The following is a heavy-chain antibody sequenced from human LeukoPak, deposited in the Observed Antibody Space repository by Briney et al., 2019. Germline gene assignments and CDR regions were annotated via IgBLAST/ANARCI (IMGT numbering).Heavy chain of an antibody. CDR1: GFTLSSYE. CDR3: AREGALTVTKDAFDI. V-gene: IGHV3-48*03. D-gene: IGHD4-17*01. Sequence: GGSLRLSCAASGFTLSSYEMNWVRQAPGKGLEWVSYISSSGSTIYYADSVKGRFTISRDNAKNSLYLQMNSLRAEGTAVYYCAREGALTVTKDAFDIWGQGTMVTVSS. CDR2: ISSSGSTI. J-gene: IGHJ3*02.